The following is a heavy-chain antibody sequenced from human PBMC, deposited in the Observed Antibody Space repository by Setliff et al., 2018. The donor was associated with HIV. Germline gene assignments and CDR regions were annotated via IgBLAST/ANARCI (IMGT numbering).Heavy chain of an antibody. V-gene: IGHV1-69*05. J-gene: IGHJ4*02. Sequence: SVKVSCKASGGTFSSYAISWVRQAPGQGLEWMGGIIPIFGTANYAQKFQGRVTITTDESTSTAYMELSSLRSEGTAVYYCARDAQVVVITGMYYWGQGTLVTVSS. D-gene: IGHD3-22*01. CDR3: ARDAQVVVITGMYY. CDR2: IIPIFGTA. CDR1: GGTFSSYA.